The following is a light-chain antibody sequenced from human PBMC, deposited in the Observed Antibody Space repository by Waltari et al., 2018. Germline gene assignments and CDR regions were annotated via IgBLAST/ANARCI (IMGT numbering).Light chain of an antibody. V-gene: IGLV3-21*02. CDR2: DDS. J-gene: IGLJ2*01. CDR1: HIGSKS. Sequence: SYVLTQPPSVSVAPGQPARLSCVGNHIGSKSVTWYQQKAGQAPVLVVYDDSPRPSGIPERFSGSNSGNTATLTISRVEAGDEADYSCQLWDSSPVFGGGTKLTVL. CDR3: QLWDSSPV.